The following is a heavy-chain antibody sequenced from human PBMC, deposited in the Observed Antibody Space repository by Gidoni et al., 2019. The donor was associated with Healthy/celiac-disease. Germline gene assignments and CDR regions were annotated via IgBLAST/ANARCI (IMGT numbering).Heavy chain of an antibody. CDR2: ISSNGGST. V-gene: IGHV3-64D*08. J-gene: IGHJ5*02. Sequence: EVQLVESGGGLVQPGGSLRLSCSASGFTFSSYAMHWVRQAPGKGLEYVSAISSNGGSTYYADSVKGRFTISRDNSKNTLYLQMSSLRAEDTAVYYCVKDHSSGWSEGHPWGQGTLVTVSS. D-gene: IGHD6-19*01. CDR1: GFTFSSYA. CDR3: VKDHSSGWSEGHP.